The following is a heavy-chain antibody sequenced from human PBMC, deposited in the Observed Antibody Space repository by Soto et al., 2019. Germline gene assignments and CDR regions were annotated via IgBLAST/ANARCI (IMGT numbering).Heavy chain of an antibody. Sequence: EVQLVESGGGLVQPGGSLRLSCAASGFTFSTYWMTWVRRPPGKGLEWVANLDQDGSERYYVDSVRGRFTISRDNAKNSPYLQMNSLRAEDTAVYYCVCGGNFFVYWGQGTLVTVSP. D-gene: IGHD3-16*01. V-gene: IGHV3-7*01. J-gene: IGHJ4*02. CDR2: LDQDGSER. CDR1: GFTFSTYW. CDR3: VCGGNFFVY.